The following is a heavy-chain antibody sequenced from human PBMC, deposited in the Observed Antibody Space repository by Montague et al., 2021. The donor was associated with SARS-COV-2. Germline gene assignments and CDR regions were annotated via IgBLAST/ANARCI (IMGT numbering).Heavy chain of an antibody. CDR2: IYSGGST. Sequence: SLRLSCAASGFTVSSNYMSWVRQAPGKGLEWVSVIYSGGSTYYADSVKGRFTISRDNSKNTLYLQMNSLRAEDTAVYYCARDRHWTNTYYDILTGYQYYYNGMDVWGQGTTVTVSS. D-gene: IGHD3-9*01. CDR1: GFTVSSNY. V-gene: IGHV3-66*01. CDR3: ARDRHWTNTYYDILTGYQYYYNGMDV. J-gene: IGHJ6*02.